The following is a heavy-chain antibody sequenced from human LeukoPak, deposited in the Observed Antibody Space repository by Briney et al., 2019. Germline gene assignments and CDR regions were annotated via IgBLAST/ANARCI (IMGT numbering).Heavy chain of an antibody. CDR2: IYHSGST. J-gene: IGHJ4*02. D-gene: IGHD3-22*01. V-gene: IGHV4-38-2*02. CDR3: ARHPNYYDSSGYEGRDY. Sequence: SETLSLTCTVSGYSISSGYHWGWIRQPPGKGLEWIGSIYHSGSTYYNPSLKSRVTISVDTSKNQFSLKLSSVTAADTAVYYCARHPNYYDSSGYEGRDYWGQGTLVTVSS. CDR1: GYSISSGYH.